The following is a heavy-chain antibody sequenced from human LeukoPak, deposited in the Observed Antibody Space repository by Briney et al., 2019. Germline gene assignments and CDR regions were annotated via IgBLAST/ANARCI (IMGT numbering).Heavy chain of an antibody. CDR1: GFTFDDYA. CDR3: AKDIYSRRGSYFEH. D-gene: IGHD2-15*01. CDR2: ISGDGGST. V-gene: IGHV3-43*02. J-gene: IGHJ1*01. Sequence: GGSLRLSCAASGFTFDDYAMHWVRQVPGKGLEWVSHISGDGGSTYYADSVKGRFTISRDNSKNSLYLQMNSLRTEDTALYYCAKDIYSRRGSYFEHWGQGTLVTVSS.